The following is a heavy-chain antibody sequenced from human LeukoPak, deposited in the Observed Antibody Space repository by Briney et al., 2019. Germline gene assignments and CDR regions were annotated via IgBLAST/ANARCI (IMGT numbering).Heavy chain of an antibody. CDR1: GGSISSSSYY. J-gene: IGHJ3*02. Sequence: SETLSLTCTVSGGSISSSSYYWGWIRQPPGKGLEWIGEINHSGSTNYNPSLKSRVTISVDTSKNQFSLKLSSVTAADTAVYYCAIKRYLGYCSSTSCSRVGAFDIWGQGTMVTVSS. CDR2: INHSGST. V-gene: IGHV4-39*07. CDR3: AIKRYLGYCSSTSCSRVGAFDI. D-gene: IGHD2-2*01.